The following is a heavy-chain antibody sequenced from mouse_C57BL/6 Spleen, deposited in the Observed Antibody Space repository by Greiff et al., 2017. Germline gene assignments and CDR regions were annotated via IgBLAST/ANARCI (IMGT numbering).Heavy chain of an antibody. Sequence: QVQLQQPGTELVKPGASVKLSCKASGYTFTSYWMHWVKQRPGQGLEWIGYINPSNGGTNYNEKFKSKSTLTVDKSSSTAYMQLSSLTSEDSAVYYCARRGGYDYPFDYWGQGTTLTVSS. CDR2: INPSNGGT. D-gene: IGHD2-4*01. CDR1: GYTFTSYW. CDR3: ARRGGYDYPFDY. V-gene: IGHV1-53*01. J-gene: IGHJ2*01.